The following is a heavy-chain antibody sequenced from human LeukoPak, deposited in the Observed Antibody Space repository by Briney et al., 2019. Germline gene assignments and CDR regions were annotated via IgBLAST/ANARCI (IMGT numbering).Heavy chain of an antibody. CDR1: GGPIRKGGYY. J-gene: IGHJ6*04. D-gene: IGHD2-2*01. CDR2: IYYSGKT. V-gene: IGHV4-31*02. CDR3: ARDSVPAAPYGIDV. Sequence: LAPTRPVSGGPIRKGGYYLGWVRQHPGEGLEWIWDIYYSGKTYYNPSLKSRVTISVDTSKTQFSLKLSFVTAADTAVYYCARDSVPAAPYGIDVWGKGTTVTVSS.